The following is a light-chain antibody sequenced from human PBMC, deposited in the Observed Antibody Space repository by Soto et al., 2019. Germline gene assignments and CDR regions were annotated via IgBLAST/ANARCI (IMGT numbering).Light chain of an antibody. CDR2: DAS. V-gene: IGKV3-11*01. J-gene: IGKJ4*01. Sequence: EIVLTQSPATLSLSPGERVTLSCWASQSVSTYLAWYQQKPGQPPRLLIYDASNRATGIPARFSGSGSGTDFTLTISSLEPEDFAVYYCQQRTQWPLTFCGGTKVEIK. CDR1: QSVSTY. CDR3: QQRTQWPLT.